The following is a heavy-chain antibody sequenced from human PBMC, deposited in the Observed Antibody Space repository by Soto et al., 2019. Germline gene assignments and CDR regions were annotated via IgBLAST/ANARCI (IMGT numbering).Heavy chain of an antibody. V-gene: IGHV1-18*04. Sequence: QVQLVQSGAEVKKPGASVKVSCKASGYTFTSYGISWVRQAPGQGLEWMGWISGYNVDPNYAQKLQGRVTMTTDTSTNTAYMELRSLRSDDTAVYYCARAPQTVAGAGIWYWGQGTLVTVSS. CDR3: ARAPQTVAGAGIWY. CDR2: ISGYNVDP. D-gene: IGHD6-13*01. J-gene: IGHJ4*02. CDR1: GYTFTSYG.